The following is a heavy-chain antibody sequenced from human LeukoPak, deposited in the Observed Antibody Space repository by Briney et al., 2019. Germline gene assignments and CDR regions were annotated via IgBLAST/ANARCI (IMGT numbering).Heavy chain of an antibody. V-gene: IGHV4-39*01. CDR3: ARHPTLTKFDY. D-gene: IGHD3-9*01. J-gene: IGHJ4*02. CDR1: AGSISSRNYY. Sequence: SETLSLTCTVSAGSISSRNYYWGWIRQPPGKGLEWIGRIYYGASTYYNPSLISRVTISVDTSKNQFSLKLSSVTAADTAVYYCARHPTLTKFDYWGQGNLVTVSS. CDR2: IYYGAST.